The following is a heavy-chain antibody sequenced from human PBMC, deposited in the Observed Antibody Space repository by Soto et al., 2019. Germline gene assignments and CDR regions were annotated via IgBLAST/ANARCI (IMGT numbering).Heavy chain of an antibody. V-gene: IGHV3-74*01. CDR3: ARATGADKEDY. D-gene: IGHD3-10*01. CDR1: GFTFSSYW. Sequence: GGSLRLSCAASGFTFSSYWMHWVRQAPGKGLVWVSRINSDGSSTSYADSVKGRFTISRDNAKNSLYLQMNSLRAEDTAVYYCARATGADKEDYWGQGTLXTVSS. CDR2: INSDGSST. J-gene: IGHJ4*02.